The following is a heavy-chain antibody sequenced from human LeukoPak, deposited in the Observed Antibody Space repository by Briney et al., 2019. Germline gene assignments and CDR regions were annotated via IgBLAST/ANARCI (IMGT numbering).Heavy chain of an antibody. J-gene: IGHJ4*02. D-gene: IGHD6-19*01. CDR3: ATAMYSSGWYDY. CDR2: INPNSGGT. Sequence: EASVKVSCKASGYTFTGYYMHWVRQAPGQGLEWMGWINPNSGGTNYAQKFQGWVTMTRDTSISTAYMELSRLRSDDTAVYYCATAMYSSGWYDYWGQGTLVTVSS. CDR1: GYTFTGYY. V-gene: IGHV1-2*04.